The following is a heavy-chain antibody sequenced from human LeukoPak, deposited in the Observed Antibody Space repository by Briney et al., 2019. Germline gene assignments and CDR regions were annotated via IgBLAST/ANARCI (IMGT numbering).Heavy chain of an antibody. CDR2: ISGNGDNT. V-gene: IGHV3-23*01. D-gene: IGHD3-22*01. CDR1: GFTFSTYA. CDR3: AKFGGKYYYDSSGYYYLDY. Sequence: GGSLRLSCAASGFTFSTYAMSWVRQAPGKGLEWVSDISGNGDNTHYANSVKGRFSIARDTSKNTVYLQMNSLRAEDTAVYYCAKFGGKYYYDSSGYYYLDYWGQGILVTVSS. J-gene: IGHJ4*02.